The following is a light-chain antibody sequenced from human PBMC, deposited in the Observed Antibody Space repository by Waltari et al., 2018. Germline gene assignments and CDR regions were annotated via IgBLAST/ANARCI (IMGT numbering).Light chain of an antibody. CDR2: AAS. Sequence: EIVLTQSPATLSLSPGERATLSCRASQSVSDYLAWYQQKPGQAPRFLISAASNRATGIPARFSGSGSGTDFTLTISSLEPEDFAFYYCQQRSNWPISFGQGTRLEIK. V-gene: IGKV3-11*01. J-gene: IGKJ5*01. CDR1: QSVSDY. CDR3: QQRSNWPIS.